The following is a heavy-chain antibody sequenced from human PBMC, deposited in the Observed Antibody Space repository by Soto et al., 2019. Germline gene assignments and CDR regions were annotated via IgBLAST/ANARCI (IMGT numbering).Heavy chain of an antibody. V-gene: IGHV5-51*01. CDR1: GYSFTSYW. Sequence: PGESLKISCKGSGYSFTSYWIGWVRQMPGKGLEWMGIIYPGDSDTRYSPSFQGQVTISADKSISTAYLQWSSLRASDTAMYYCATSTYYYDSSGYGYFDYWGQGTLVTVSS. J-gene: IGHJ4*02. CDR3: ATSTYYYDSSGYGYFDY. CDR2: IYPGDSDT. D-gene: IGHD3-22*01.